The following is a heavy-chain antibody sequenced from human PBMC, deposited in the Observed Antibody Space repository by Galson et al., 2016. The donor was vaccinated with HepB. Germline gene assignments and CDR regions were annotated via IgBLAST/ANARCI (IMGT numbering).Heavy chain of an antibody. V-gene: IGHV4-4*02. D-gene: IGHD3-3*01. CDR3: ARDRTLFGVVTALWY. Sequence: ETLSLTCAVSGGSISSSNWWSWVRQPPGKGLEWIGEIYHSGSTNYNPSLKSRVTISLDMSKNQFSLKLRSVTAADTAVYYCARDRTLFGVVTALWYWGQGTQVTVSS. J-gene: IGHJ4*02. CDR2: IYHSGST. CDR1: GGSISSSNW.